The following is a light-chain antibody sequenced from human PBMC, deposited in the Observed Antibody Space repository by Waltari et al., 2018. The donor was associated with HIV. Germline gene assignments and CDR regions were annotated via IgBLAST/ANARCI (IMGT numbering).Light chain of an antibody. J-gene: IGKJ2*01. Sequence: IVLMQSPDTLSLSPGERATLSCTASQIVSGTYLAWHQQKHGQAPRLLIFGASRRATGTPDRCSGSGAGADFTITISSLEHEDFAVYFCHQYGGSPRTFGQGTKLEI. V-gene: IGKV3-20*01. CDR1: QIVSGTY. CDR2: GAS. CDR3: HQYGGSPRT.